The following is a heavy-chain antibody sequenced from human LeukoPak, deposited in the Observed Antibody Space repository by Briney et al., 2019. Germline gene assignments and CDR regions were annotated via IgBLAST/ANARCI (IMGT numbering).Heavy chain of an antibody. CDR2: ISGSGDST. D-gene: IGHD2-2*01. J-gene: IGHJ4*02. CDR3: AKGGAGYCSSTSCLYYFDY. Sequence: GGSLRLSCAASGFTFSTYAMNWARQAPGKGLEWVSTISGSGDSTYYADSVKGRFTISRDNSKNTLLLQMNSLRAEDTAVYYCAKGGAGYCSSTSCLYYFDYWGQGTLVTVST. CDR1: GFTFSTYA. V-gene: IGHV3-23*01.